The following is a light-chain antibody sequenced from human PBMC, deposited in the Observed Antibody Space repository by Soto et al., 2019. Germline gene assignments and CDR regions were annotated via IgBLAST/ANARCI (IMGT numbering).Light chain of an antibody. V-gene: IGKV1-5*01. CDR2: HAS. J-gene: IGKJ1*01. CDR1: QSISNW. Sequence: DIQMTQSPSTLPSCVVYRVTITCRASQSISNWLARYQQTPGTAPKVLINHASNLQSGIPSRFSGSGYGTELTLTISRTQPDDFATYYCQQYNSYSFGQGTKVDIK. CDR3: QQYNSYS.